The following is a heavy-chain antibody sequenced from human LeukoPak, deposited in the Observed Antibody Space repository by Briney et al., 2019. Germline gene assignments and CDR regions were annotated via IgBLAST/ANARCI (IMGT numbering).Heavy chain of an antibody. CDR3: ARVVGADVLRFLEWLTPVDY. CDR2: INPNSGGT. V-gene: IGHV1-2*02. CDR1: GYTFTSYG. D-gene: IGHD3-3*01. J-gene: IGHJ4*02. Sequence: ASVKVSCKASGYTFTSYGISWVRQAPGQGLEWMGWINPNSGGTNYAQKFQGRVTMTRDTSISTAYMELSRLRSDDTAVYYCARVVGADVLRFLEWLTPVDYWGQGTLVTVSS.